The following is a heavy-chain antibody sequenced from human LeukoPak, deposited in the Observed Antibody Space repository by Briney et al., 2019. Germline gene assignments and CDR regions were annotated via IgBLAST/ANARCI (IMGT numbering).Heavy chain of an antibody. V-gene: IGHV3-30*03. CDR2: ISYDGSNK. Sequence: GGSLRLSCAASGFTFSSYGMHWVRQAPGKGLEWVAVISYDGSNKYYADSVKGRFTISRDNSKNTLYLQMNSLRAEDTAVYYCARGFIAVAGLLGGAFDIWGQETMVTVSS. CDR1: GFTFSSYG. D-gene: IGHD6-19*01. CDR3: ARGFIAVAGLLGGAFDI. J-gene: IGHJ3*02.